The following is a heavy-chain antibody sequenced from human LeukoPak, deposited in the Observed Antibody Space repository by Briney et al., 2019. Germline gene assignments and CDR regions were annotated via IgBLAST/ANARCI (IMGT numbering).Heavy chain of an antibody. CDR1: GGSISSGGYY. CDR2: IYYSGST. J-gene: IGHJ4*02. Sequence: SQTLSLTCTVSGGSISSGGYYWSWIRQHPGKGLEWIGYIYYSGSTYYNPSLKSRVTISVDTSKNQFSLKLSSVTAADTAVYYCARGQSLDHRNPIVGATMGDYWGQGTLVTVSS. CDR3: ARGQSLDHRNPIVGATMGDY. V-gene: IGHV4-31*03. D-gene: IGHD1-26*01.